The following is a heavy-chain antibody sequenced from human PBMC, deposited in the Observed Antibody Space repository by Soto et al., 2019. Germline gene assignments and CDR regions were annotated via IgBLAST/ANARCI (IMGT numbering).Heavy chain of an antibody. CDR2: IYYSGST. J-gene: IGHJ3*02. CDR1: GGSISVSSVY. V-gene: IGHV4-39*01. CDR3: ARQTRTYGPEAFDI. D-gene: IGHD4-17*01. Sequence: QLQLQESGPGLVKPSETLSLTCSVSGGSISVSSVYWGWVRQPPGKGLEWIGTIYYSGSTYYNPSLXXXLXXSVEASRDQFSLKLTSVTAADTALYYCARQTRTYGPEAFDIWGQGTMVTVSS.